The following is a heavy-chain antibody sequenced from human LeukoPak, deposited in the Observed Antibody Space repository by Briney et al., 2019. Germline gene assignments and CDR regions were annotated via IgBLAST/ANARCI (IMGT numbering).Heavy chain of an antibody. CDR3: AKGREDDSSGLIFDY. CDR1: GFTFSSYS. V-gene: IGHV3-30*18. Sequence: PGGSLRLSCAASGFTFSSYSMNWVRQAPGKGLEWVAVISYDGSNKYYADSVKGRFTISRDNSKNTLYLQMNSLRAEDTAVYYCAKGREDDSSGLIFDYWGQGTLVTVSS. J-gene: IGHJ4*02. D-gene: IGHD3-22*01. CDR2: ISYDGSNK.